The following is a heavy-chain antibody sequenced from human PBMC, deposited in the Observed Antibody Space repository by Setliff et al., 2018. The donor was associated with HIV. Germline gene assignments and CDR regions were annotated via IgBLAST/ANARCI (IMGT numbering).Heavy chain of an antibody. J-gene: IGHJ4*02. CDR3: AGDASPDSESGGYSAFDF. CDR2: ISGSSGSI. Sequence: PGGSLRLSCAASGFPFSSYSMNWFRQAPGKGLEWVSYISGSSGSIYHADSVKGRFTVSRDNAKNSLYMQMNNLRVEDAAVYYCAGDASPDSESGGYSAFDFWGQGTLVTVSS. V-gene: IGHV3-48*01. CDR1: GFPFSSYS. D-gene: IGHD3-22*01.